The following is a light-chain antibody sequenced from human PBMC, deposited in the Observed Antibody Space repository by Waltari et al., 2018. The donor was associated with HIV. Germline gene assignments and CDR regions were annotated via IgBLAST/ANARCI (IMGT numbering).Light chain of an antibody. CDR2: VNSDGSH. Sequence: QLVLTQSPSASASLGASVKLTCSLSSGHSTSAIAWHQQQPTKGPRFLMKVNSDGSHNKRDETPDRVSGSSSGTERYLTISSLQYDDEADYYCQTWVAGIQVFGVGTKLTVL. J-gene: IGLJ2*01. CDR1: SGHSTSA. V-gene: IGLV4-69*01. CDR3: QTWVAGIQV.